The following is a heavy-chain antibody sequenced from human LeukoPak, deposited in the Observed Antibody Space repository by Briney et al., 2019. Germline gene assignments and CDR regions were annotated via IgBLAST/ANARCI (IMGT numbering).Heavy chain of an antibody. CDR1: GFTVSNNY. Sequence: GGSLRLSCAASGFTVSNNYMSWVRQAAGKGLDWVSVVYSDGSTYYADSVKGRFTISKDNSKNTLYLQMNSLRAEDTAIYYCAKAPTYGLDVWGQGTTVTVSS. CDR3: AKAPTYGLDV. CDR2: VYSDGST. J-gene: IGHJ6*02. V-gene: IGHV3-53*01.